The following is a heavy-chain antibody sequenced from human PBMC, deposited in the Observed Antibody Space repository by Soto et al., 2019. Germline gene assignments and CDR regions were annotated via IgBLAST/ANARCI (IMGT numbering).Heavy chain of an antibody. CDR2: ISSSSSYI. CDR1: GFTFSSHA. J-gene: IGHJ6*02. CDR3: ARDGSDYYDIYYYYGMDV. V-gene: IGHV3-21*05. D-gene: IGHD3-22*01. Sequence: PGGSLRLSCAASGFTFSSHAMHWVRQAPGKGLEWVSFISSSSSYIYYADLVKGRFTISRDNAKNLLYLQMNSLRAEDTAVYYCARDGSDYYDIYYYYGMDVWGQGTTVTVSS.